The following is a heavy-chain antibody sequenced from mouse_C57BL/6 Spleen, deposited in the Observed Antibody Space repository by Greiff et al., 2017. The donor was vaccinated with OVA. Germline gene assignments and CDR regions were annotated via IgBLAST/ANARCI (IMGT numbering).Heavy chain of an antibody. J-gene: IGHJ2*01. CDR3: TLLNGYDLDY. CDR2: IYPETGDT. V-gene: IGHV14-4*01. Sequence: VQLKESGAELVRPGASVKLSCTASGFNIKDDYMHWVKQRPEQGLEWIGWIYPETGDTEYASKFQGKATITADTSSNTAYLQLSSLTSEDTAVYYCTLLNGYDLDYWGQGTTLTVSS. CDR1: GFNIKDDY. D-gene: IGHD2-2*01.